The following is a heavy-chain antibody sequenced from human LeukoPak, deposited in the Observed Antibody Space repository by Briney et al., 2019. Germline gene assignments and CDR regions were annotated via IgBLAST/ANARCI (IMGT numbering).Heavy chain of an antibody. D-gene: IGHD3-10*01. CDR3: AKARVRGVIDRDAFDI. CDR2: ISYDGSNK. Sequence: LSGGSLRLSCAASGFTFSSHSMHWVRQAPGKGLEWVAVISYDGSNKYYADSVKGRFTISRDNSKNTLYLQMNSLRAEDTAVYYCAKARVRGVIDRDAFDIWGQGTMVTVSS. J-gene: IGHJ3*02. V-gene: IGHV3-30*18. CDR1: GFTFSSHS.